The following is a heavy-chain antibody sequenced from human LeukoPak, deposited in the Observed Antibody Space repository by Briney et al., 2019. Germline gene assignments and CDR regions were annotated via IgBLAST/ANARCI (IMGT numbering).Heavy chain of an antibody. CDR1: GFTFSSYA. V-gene: IGHV3-23*01. Sequence: AGGSLRLSCAASGFTFSSYAMSGLRQAPGRGLEWVSAFSGSGGSTYYADSVKGRFTISRDNSKNTLYLQMNSLRAEDTAVYYCAKQLRYFDWLLSDYYYYYMDVWGKGTTVTVSS. CDR2: FSGSGGST. CDR3: AKQLRYFDWLLSDYYYYYMDV. D-gene: IGHD3-9*01. J-gene: IGHJ6*03.